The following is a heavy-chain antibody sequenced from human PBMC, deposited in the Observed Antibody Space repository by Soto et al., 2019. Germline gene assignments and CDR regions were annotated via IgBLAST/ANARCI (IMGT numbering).Heavy chain of an antibody. CDR3: ARGGYGSPEDYYYMDV. V-gene: IGHV3-7*01. CDR1: GFTFSNLW. CDR2: IKQDGSEK. J-gene: IGHJ6*03. D-gene: IGHD6-25*01. Sequence: PGGSLRLSCAASGFTFSNLWMSWVRQAPGKGLEWVANIKQDGSEKYYVDSVKGRFTISRDNAKNSLYLQMNSLRAEDTAVYYCARGGYGSPEDYYYMDVWGKGTTVTVSS.